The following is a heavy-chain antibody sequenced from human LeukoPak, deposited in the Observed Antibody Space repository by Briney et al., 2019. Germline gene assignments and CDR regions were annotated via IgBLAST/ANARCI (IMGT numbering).Heavy chain of an antibody. CDR1: GFTFSSYS. V-gene: IGHV3-48*01. J-gene: IGHJ4*02. Sequence: GGSLRLSCAASGFTFSSYSMNWVRQAPGKGLEWVSYISSSSSTIYYADSVKGRFTISRDNDKNSLYLQMNSLRAEDTAVYYCARDIFSDYYDSSGFDYWGQGTLVTVSS. CDR3: ARDIFSDYYDSSGFDY. CDR2: ISSSSSTI. D-gene: IGHD3-22*01.